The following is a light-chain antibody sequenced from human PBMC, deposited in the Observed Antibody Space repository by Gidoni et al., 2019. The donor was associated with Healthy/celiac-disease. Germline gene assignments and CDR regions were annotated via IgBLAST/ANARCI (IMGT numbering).Light chain of an antibody. CDR1: QSVSSN. CDR2: GAS. V-gene: IGKV3-15*01. J-gene: IGKJ4*01. Sequence: EIGMTQSPATLSVSTGESATLSCRASQSVSSNLAWYQQKPGQAPRLLIYGASTRATGIPARFSGSGSGTEFTLTISSLQSEDFAVYYCQQYNNWPALTFGGGTKVEIK. CDR3: QQYNNWPALT.